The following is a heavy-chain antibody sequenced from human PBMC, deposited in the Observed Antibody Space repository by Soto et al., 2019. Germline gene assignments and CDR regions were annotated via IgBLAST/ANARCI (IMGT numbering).Heavy chain of an antibody. CDR1: GGSFSGYY. D-gene: IGHD2-2*01. J-gene: IGHJ4*02. CDR3: AREYCSSTSCFDY. CDR2: INHSGST. Sequence: PSETLSLTCAVYGGSFSGYYWSWIRQPPGKGLDWIGEINHSGSTNYNPSLKSRVTISVDTSKNQFSLKLSSVTAADTAVYYCAREYCSSTSCFDYWAQGTLVTVSS. V-gene: IGHV4-34*01.